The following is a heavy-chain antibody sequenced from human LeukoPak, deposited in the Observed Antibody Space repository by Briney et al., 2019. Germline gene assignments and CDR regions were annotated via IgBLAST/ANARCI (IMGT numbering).Heavy chain of an antibody. Sequence: GGSLRLSCAASGFTFSSYSMNWVRQAPGKGLEWVSYIGSSSSTIYYADSVKGRFTISRDNAKNSLYLQMNSLRAEDTAVYYCANLGNENVRYYYYYYMDVWGKGTTVTVSS. CDR1: GFTFSSYS. J-gene: IGHJ6*03. D-gene: IGHD7-27*01. CDR3: ANLGNENVRYYYYYYMDV. V-gene: IGHV3-48*01. CDR2: IGSSSSTI.